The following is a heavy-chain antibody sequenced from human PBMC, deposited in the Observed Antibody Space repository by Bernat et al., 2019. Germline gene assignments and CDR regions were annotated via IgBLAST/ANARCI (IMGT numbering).Heavy chain of an antibody. Sequence: EVQVVESGGGLVKPGGSLRLSCAASGFTFGDYSMSWVRQAPGKGLEWVSYISTSSTYIYYADSVMGRFTISRDNAKNSLYLQMNSLRPEDTAVYYCARGYCSSNTCYGLNDYWGQGTLVTVSS. CDR2: ISTSSTYI. V-gene: IGHV3-21*05. CDR1: GFTFGDYS. J-gene: IGHJ4*02. CDR3: ARGYCSSNTCYGLNDY. D-gene: IGHD2-2*01.